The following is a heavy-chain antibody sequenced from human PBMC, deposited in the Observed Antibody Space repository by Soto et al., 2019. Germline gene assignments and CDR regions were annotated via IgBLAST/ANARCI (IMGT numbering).Heavy chain of an antibody. CDR2: ISANSGDT. J-gene: IGHJ4*02. Sequence: QVQLVQSGAEVKKPGASVKVSCKASGYTFTNYGISWVRQAPGQGLEWMGWISANSGDTNYAQKVQGRVTMTTDTSTSTAYMELRSLRSDDTAVYHCARSGDFWSGKNLDYWGPGTLVIVSS. CDR1: GYTFTNYG. D-gene: IGHD3-3*01. CDR3: ARSGDFWSGKNLDY. V-gene: IGHV1-18*01.